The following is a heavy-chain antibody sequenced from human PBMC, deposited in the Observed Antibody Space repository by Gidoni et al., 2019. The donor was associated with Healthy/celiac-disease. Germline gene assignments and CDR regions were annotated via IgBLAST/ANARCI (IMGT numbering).Heavy chain of an antibody. CDR3: ARGIAAAGTFSWFDP. Sequence: QVTLRESGPALVKPTQTLTLTCTFSGFSLSTSGMCVSWIRQPPGKALEWLALIDWDDDKYYSTSLKTRLTISKDTSKNQVVLTMTNMDPVDTATYYCARGIAAAGTFSWFDPWGQGTLVTVSS. CDR2: IDWDDDK. CDR1: GFSLSTSGMC. J-gene: IGHJ5*02. D-gene: IGHD6-13*01. V-gene: IGHV2-70*01.